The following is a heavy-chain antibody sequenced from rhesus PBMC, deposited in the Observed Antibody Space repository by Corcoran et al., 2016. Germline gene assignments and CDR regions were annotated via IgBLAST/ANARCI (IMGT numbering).Heavy chain of an antibody. Sequence: QVTLKESGPALVKPTQPLTLTCTFSGFSISTSGTGLGWIRPPPGKALECLAPIYWNDSKYYSTTQRSRHTITKETSKKQVVLTMTNMDPVDTATYYCAQLAAAGASVFDFWGQGVLVTVSS. CDR3: AQLAAAGASVFDF. CDR1: GFSISTSGTG. J-gene: IGHJ4*01. D-gene: IGHD6-25*01. V-gene: IGHV2-95*01. CDR2: IYWNDSK.